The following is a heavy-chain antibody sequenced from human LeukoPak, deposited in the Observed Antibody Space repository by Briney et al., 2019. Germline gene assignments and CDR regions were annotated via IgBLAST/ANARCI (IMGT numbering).Heavy chain of an antibody. V-gene: IGHV1-2*04. CDR1: GYTFTGYY. D-gene: IGHD4-17*01. Sequence: ASVKVSCKASGYTFTGYYMHWVRQAPGQRLEWMGWINPNSGGTNYAQKFQGWVTMTRDTSISTAYMELSRLRSDDTAVYYCARDFISTVTTPYRWYGMDVWGQGTTVTVSS. CDR2: INPNSGGT. CDR3: ARDFISTVTTPYRWYGMDV. J-gene: IGHJ6*02.